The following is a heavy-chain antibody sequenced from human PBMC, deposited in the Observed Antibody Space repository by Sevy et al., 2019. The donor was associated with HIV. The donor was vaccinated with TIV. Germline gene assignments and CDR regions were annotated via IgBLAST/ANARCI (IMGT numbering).Heavy chain of an antibody. J-gene: IGHJ4*02. CDR3: ARFVGYCSGGRCSIIDF. Sequence: GGSLRLSCAASGFSLSDHAVRWVRQTPGKGPGGLAVKSYNGRNQYSADSVKGRFTISKDDSKNTLYLQLNSLRAEDTAVYYCARFVGYCSGGRCSIIDFWGQGTLVTVSS. CDR2: KSYNGRNQ. D-gene: IGHD2-15*01. CDR1: GFSLSDHA. V-gene: IGHV3-30*04.